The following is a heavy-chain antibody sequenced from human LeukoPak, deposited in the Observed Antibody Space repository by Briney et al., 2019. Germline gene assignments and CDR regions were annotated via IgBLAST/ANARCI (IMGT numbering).Heavy chain of an antibody. Sequence: SETLSLTCAVYGGSISSSNWWSWVRQPPGKGREGVGEIYHSGSTNYNPSLKSRVTISVDKSKNQFSLKLSSVTAADTAVYSCARDEFGFDYWGQGTLVTVSS. CDR3: ARDEFGFDY. D-gene: IGHD3-16*01. CDR2: IYHSGST. CDR1: GGSISSSNW. J-gene: IGHJ4*02. V-gene: IGHV4-4*02.